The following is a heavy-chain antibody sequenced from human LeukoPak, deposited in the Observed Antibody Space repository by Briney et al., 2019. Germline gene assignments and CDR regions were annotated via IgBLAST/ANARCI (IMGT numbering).Heavy chain of an antibody. CDR2: IGVSTDNT. Sequence: PGGSLRLSCEGSGFTFRKYAMNWLRQAPGKGLEWVSAIGVSTDNTYYADSVKGRFIISRDNSRNTLHVQMSGLGVEGTAIYYCAKGEEAFDIWGQGTMVTVSS. V-gene: IGHV3-23*01. CDR3: AKGEEAFDI. J-gene: IGHJ3*02. CDR1: GFTFRKYA.